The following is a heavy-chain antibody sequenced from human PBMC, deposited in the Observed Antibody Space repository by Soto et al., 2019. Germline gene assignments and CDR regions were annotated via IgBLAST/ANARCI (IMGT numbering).Heavy chain of an antibody. CDR3: ARDRVESGYPEYFQH. CDR1: GFTVSSNY. J-gene: IGHJ1*01. D-gene: IGHD3-22*01. CDR2: IYSGGST. V-gene: IGHV3-53*01. Sequence: PGGSLRLSCAASGFTVSSNYMSWVRQAPGKGLEWVSVIYSGGSTYYADSVKGRFTISRDNSKNTLYLQMNSLRAEDTAVYYCARDRVESGYPEYFQHWGQCTLVTVSS.